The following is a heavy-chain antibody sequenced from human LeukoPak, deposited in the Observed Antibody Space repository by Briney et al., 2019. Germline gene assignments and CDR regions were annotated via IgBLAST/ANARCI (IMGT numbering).Heavy chain of an antibody. J-gene: IGHJ4*02. D-gene: IGHD4-17*01. CDR3: ARAIDYGYPGGY. Sequence: PGGSLRLSCVASGFTFSNFWMSWVRQAPGKGLEWVANIKQDGTEKYYVDSVKGRFTVSRDNAKNLLYLQMNSLRAEDTAVYYCARAIDYGYPGGYWGQGTLVTVSS. CDR2: IKQDGTEK. V-gene: IGHV3-7*01. CDR1: GFTFSNFW.